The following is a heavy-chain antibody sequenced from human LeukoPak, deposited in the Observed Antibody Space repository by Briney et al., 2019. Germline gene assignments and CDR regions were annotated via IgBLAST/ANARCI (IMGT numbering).Heavy chain of an antibody. CDR1: GYTLTDYY. CDR2: INPNSGDK. V-gene: IGHV1-2*02. J-gene: IGHJ4*02. D-gene: IGHD4-11*01. Sequence: ASVKVSCKASGYTLTDYYIHWLRQAPGQGLEWMGWINPNSGDKNYAQKFQGRVTLTRDMPISTVYMEVSRLRSDDTAVYYCARAHMTTVTLGDDWGQGSLVTVFS. CDR3: ARAHMTTVTLGDD.